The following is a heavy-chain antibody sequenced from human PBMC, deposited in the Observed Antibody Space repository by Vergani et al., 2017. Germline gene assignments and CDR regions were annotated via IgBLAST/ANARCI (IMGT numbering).Heavy chain of an antibody. Sequence: QVQLQQWGAGVVKPSGTLSLTCAVFGESFSSFSWSWIRPPPGKGLEWIGEINNDGHTNYNPSLGRRVTVSRDTATNQFSLNLMSVTAADTAMYYCAVRTRVNLVGREIVTKRTVDYWCQGSLVTVSS. J-gene: IGHJ4*02. CDR1: GESFSSFS. CDR2: INNDGHT. CDR3: AVRTRVNLVGREIVTKRTVDY. V-gene: IGHV4-34*02. D-gene: IGHD2-8*02.